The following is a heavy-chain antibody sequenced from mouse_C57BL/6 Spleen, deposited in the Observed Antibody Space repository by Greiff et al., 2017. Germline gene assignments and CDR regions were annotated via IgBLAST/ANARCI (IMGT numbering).Heavy chain of an antibody. V-gene: IGHV5-17*01. CDR2: ISSGSSTI. CDR1: GFTFSDYG. J-gene: IGHJ4*01. Sequence: EVQGVESGGGLVKPGGSLKLSCAASGFTFSDYGMHWVRQAPEKGLAWVAYISSGSSTIYYADTVKGRFTISRDNAKNTLFLQMTSLRSEDTAMYYCARDGYPYYAMDYWGQGTSVTVSS. CDR3: ARDGYPYYAMDY. D-gene: IGHD2-3*01.